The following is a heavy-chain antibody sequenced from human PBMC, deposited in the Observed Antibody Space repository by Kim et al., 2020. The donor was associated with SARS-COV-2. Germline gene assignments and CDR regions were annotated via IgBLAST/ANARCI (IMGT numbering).Heavy chain of an antibody. CDR3: ARDGGTVTTFRGRDDY. V-gene: IGHV1-46*01. CDR1: GYTFTSYY. Sequence: ASVKVSCKASGYTFTSYYMHWVRQAPGQGLEWMGIINPSGGSTSYAQKFQGRVTMTRDTSTSTVYMELSSLRSEDTAVYYCARDGGTVTTFRGRDDYWGQGTLVTVSS. J-gene: IGHJ4*02. D-gene: IGHD4-17*01. CDR2: INPSGGST.